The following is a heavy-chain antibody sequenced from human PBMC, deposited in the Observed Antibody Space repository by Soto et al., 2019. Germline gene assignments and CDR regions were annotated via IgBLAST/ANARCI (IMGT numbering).Heavy chain of an antibody. J-gene: IGHJ1*01. CDR1: EFTFSIHG. CDR3: ANPSKQWLPEH. Sequence: QVQLVESGGGVVQPGRSLRLSCAASEFTFSIHGMHWVRQAPGKGLEWVALISNNGSVKYYGDSVKGRFTISRDNSNNTLYLQMNSLRAGDTAVYYCANPSKQWLPEHWGQGTLVSVSS. V-gene: IGHV3-30*18. D-gene: IGHD6-19*01. CDR2: ISNNGSVK.